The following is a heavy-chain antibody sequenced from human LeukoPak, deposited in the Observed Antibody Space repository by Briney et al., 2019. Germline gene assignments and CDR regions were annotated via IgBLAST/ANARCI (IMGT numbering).Heavy chain of an antibody. D-gene: IGHD3-10*01. CDR3: ARDYGYYYGSGSPFDY. Sequence: SETLSLTCTVSGGSISSSSYYWGWIRQPPGKGLEWIGSIYYSGSTYYNPSLKSRVTISVDTSKNQFSLKLSSVTAADTAVYYCARDYGYYYGSGSPFDYWGQGTLVTVSS. J-gene: IGHJ4*02. CDR1: GGSISSSSYY. CDR2: IYYSGST. V-gene: IGHV4-39*07.